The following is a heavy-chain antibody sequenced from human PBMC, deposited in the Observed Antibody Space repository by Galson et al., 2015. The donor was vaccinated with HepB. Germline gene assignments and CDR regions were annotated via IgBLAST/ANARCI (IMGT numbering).Heavy chain of an antibody. Sequence: SLRLSCAASGFTVSSNYMSWVRQAPGKGLEWVSVIYSGGSTYYADSVKGRFTISRDNSKNTLYLQMNSLRAEDTAVYYCARERSGVIVGATHKDYYYGMDVWGQGTTVTVSS. V-gene: IGHV3-66*01. D-gene: IGHD1-26*01. CDR3: ARERSGVIVGATHKDYYYGMDV. CDR2: IYSGGST. CDR1: GFTVSSNY. J-gene: IGHJ6*02.